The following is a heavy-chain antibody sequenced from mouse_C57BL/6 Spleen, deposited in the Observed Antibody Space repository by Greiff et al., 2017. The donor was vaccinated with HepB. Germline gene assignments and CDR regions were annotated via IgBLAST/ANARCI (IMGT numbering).Heavy chain of an antibody. CDR1: GFTFSSYA. CDR3: TRERLGYFDY. CDR2: ISSGGDYI. V-gene: IGHV5-9-1*02. Sequence: EVQGVESGEGLVKPGGSLKLSCAASGFTFSSYAMSWVRQTPEKRLEWVAYISSGGDYIYYADTLKGRFNISRDNARNSLYLQMSSLKSEDTAMYYCTRERLGYFDYWGQGTTLTVSS. J-gene: IGHJ2*01. D-gene: IGHD3-2*02.